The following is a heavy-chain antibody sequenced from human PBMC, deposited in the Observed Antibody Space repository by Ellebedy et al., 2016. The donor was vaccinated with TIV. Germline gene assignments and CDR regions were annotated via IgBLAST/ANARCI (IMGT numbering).Heavy chain of an antibody. CDR3: ATYNMGRLDH. Sequence: SETLSLTCAVSGGSINSSYWTWIRQPPGKALEWIGHSYHRGIPFYSPSLKSRVTISIDTPKNHFSLRLRSVTAADTAIYYCATYNMGRLDHWGQGTLVTVSS. D-gene: IGHD1-1*01. CDR2: SYHRGIP. J-gene: IGHJ4*02. V-gene: IGHV4-59*08. CDR1: GGSINSSY.